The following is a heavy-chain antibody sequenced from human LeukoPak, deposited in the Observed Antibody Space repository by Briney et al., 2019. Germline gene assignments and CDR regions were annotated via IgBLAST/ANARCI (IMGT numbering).Heavy chain of an antibody. V-gene: IGHV3-33*01. J-gene: IGHJ4*02. D-gene: IGHD3-9*01. CDR1: GFTFSSYG. CDR3: AGEDFDWFAGLIDY. CDR2: IWYDGSNK. Sequence: PGRSLRLSCAASGFTFSSYGMHWVRQAPGKGLEWVAVIWYDGSNKYYADSVKGRFTISRDNSKNTLYLQMNSLRAEDTAVYYCAGEDFDWFAGLIDYWGQGTLVTVSS.